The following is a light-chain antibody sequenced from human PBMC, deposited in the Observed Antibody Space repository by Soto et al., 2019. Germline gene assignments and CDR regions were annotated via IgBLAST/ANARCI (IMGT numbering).Light chain of an antibody. CDR3: QQYNNWPPRT. CDR2: GAS. V-gene: IGKV3-15*01. CDR1: QSVSSN. Sequence: EIVMTQSPATLSVSPGERATLSCRASQSVSSNLAWYQQKSGQAPRSLIYGASTRATVIPARFSGSGSGTEFTLTISSLQSEDFSVYYCQQYNNWPPRTFGQGTKVDIK. J-gene: IGKJ1*01.